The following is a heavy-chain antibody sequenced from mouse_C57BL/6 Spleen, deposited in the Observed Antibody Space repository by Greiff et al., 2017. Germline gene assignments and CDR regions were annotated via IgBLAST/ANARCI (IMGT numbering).Heavy chain of an antibody. Sequence: VQLQQPGAELVMPGASVKLSCKASGYTFTSYWMHWVKQRPGQGLEWIGEIDPSDSSTNYNQKFKGKSTLTVDKSSSTAYMQLSSLTSEDSAVYYCARSGSKRYFDVWGTGTTVTVSS. CDR3: ARSGSKRYFDV. CDR2: IDPSDSST. V-gene: IGHV1-69*01. J-gene: IGHJ1*03. CDR1: GYTFTSYW. D-gene: IGHD1-1*01.